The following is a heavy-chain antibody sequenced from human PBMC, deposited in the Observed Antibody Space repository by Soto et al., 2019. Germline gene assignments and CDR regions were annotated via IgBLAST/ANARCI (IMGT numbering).Heavy chain of an antibody. J-gene: IGHJ2*01. Sequence: QVQLQESGPGLVKPSETLSLTCTVSVSGGSVSTGVHYWSWIRQPPGKGLEWIGYIYYSGSTNYNTSLKCRVTISVASCKHQSSLKLTSVTAADAAVYYGARGYYSSWYWFDRWGRGTLVTVSS. CDR3: ARGYYSSWYWFDR. CDR2: IYYSGST. D-gene: IGHD6-13*01. CDR1: GGSVSTGVHY. V-gene: IGHV4-61*08.